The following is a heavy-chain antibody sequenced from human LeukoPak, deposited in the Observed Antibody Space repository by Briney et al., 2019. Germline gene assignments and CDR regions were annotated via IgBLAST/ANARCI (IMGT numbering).Heavy chain of an antibody. Sequence: GGSLRLSCAAARFTFSTYWMQWVRQAPGKGLVWVSRINSEGSIINYADSVKGRFTISRVNDKNMLYLHMNSLRADDTAVYYCVLVTTASWGQGTMVTVS. CDR2: INSEGSII. CDR3: VLVTTAS. V-gene: IGHV3-74*01. J-gene: IGHJ3*01. D-gene: IGHD4-17*01. CDR1: RFTFSTYW.